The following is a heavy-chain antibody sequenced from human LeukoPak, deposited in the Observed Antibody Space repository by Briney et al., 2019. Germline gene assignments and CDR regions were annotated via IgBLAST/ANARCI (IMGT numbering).Heavy chain of an antibody. Sequence: PGGSLRLSCAASGFTFSSYSMSWVRQAPGKGLEWVSAISGSGGSTYYADSVKGRFTISRDNSKNTLYLQMNSLRAEDTAVYYCAKGGIYGYYFDYWGQGTLVTVSS. CDR3: AKGGIYGYYFDY. J-gene: IGHJ4*02. D-gene: IGHD5-12*01. CDR1: GFTFSSYS. CDR2: ISGSGGST. V-gene: IGHV3-23*01.